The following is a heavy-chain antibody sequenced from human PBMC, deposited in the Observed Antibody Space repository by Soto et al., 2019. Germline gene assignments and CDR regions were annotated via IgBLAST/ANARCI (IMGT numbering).Heavy chain of an antibody. Sequence: QLQLQESGPGLVKPSETLSLTCTVSGGSISSSSYYWGWIRQPPGKGLEWIGSIYYSGSTYYNPSLQSXXTXSVXTSKHHFSLKLSSVLAADTAVYYCASLGKYSGYDLWGQGTLVTVSS. CDR1: GGSISSSSYY. J-gene: IGHJ4*02. CDR2: IYYSGST. V-gene: IGHV4-39*02. CDR3: ASLGKYSGYDL. D-gene: IGHD5-12*01.